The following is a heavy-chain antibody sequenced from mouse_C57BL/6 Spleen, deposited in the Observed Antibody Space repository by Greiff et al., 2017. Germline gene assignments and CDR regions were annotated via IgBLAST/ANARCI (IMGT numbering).Heavy chain of an antibody. CDR3: ARVRLPRAGRFDV. D-gene: IGHD1-1*01. Sequence: EVQLVESGGGLVKPGGSLKLSCAASGFTFSSYAMSWVRQTPEKRLEWVATISDGGSYTYYPDNVKGRFTISRDNDKNNLYLQMRHLKSEDTAMYYCARVRLPRAGRFDVWGTGTTVTVSS. CDR2: ISDGGSYT. J-gene: IGHJ1*03. V-gene: IGHV5-4*01. CDR1: GFTFSSYA.